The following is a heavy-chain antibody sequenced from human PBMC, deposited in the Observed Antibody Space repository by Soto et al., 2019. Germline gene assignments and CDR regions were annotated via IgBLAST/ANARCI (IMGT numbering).Heavy chain of an antibody. CDR2: ISYDGSNK. CDR1: GFTFSSYA. V-gene: IGHV3-30-3*01. CDR3: ARGLQLWLPRYYYYGMDV. J-gene: IGHJ6*02. Sequence: GGSLRLSCAASGFTFSSYAMHWVRQAPGKGLEWVAVISYDGSNKYYADSVKGRFTISRDNSKNTLYLQMNSLRAEDTAVYYCARGLQLWLPRYYYYGMDVWGQGTTVTVSS. D-gene: IGHD5-18*01.